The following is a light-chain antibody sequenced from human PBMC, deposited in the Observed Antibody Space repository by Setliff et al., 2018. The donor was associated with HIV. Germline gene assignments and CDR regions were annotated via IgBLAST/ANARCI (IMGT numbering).Light chain of an antibody. CDR3: QVWDRSSSHVV. CDR2: DDS. V-gene: IGLV3-21*03. J-gene: IGLJ3*02. CDR1: DIGTKT. Sequence: SYELTQPPSVSVAPGKTAKITCGGDDIGTKTVHWYQQKPGKAPVVVVFDDSDRPSGIPERFSGSNSGNTPTLTISRVEAGDEADYYCQVWDRSSSHVVFGGGTKATVL.